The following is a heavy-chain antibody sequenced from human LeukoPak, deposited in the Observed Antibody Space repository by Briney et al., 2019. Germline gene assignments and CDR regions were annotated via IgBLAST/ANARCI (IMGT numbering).Heavy chain of an antibody. CDR1: GGSISSGGYS. CDR2: IYYSGST. D-gene: IGHD3-22*01. J-gene: IGHJ4*02. V-gene: IGHV4-31*03. Sequence: SEILSLTCTVSGGSISSGGYSWSWIRQHPGKGLEWIGYIYYSGSTYYNPSLKSRVTISVDTSKNQFSLKLSSVTAADTAVYYCARVPYDSSGYYLGRSFDYWGQGTLVTDSS. CDR3: ARVPYDSSGYYLGRSFDY.